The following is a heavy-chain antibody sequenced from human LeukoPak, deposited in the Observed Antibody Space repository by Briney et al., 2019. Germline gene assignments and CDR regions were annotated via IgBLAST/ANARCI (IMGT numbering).Heavy chain of an antibody. J-gene: IGHJ4*02. D-gene: IGHD3-22*01. CDR1: GFTFTSIA. CDR2: ISGSGGST. CDR3: AKGAHYDGRGDYYDY. V-gene: IGHV3-23*01. Sequence: TGGSLRLSCAASGFTFTSIAMTWVRQAPGKGLEWVSVISGSGGSTDYTDSVKGRFTISRDSSKNTLYLQMNSLRAEDTAAYYCAKGAHYDGRGDYYDYWGQGTLVTVSS.